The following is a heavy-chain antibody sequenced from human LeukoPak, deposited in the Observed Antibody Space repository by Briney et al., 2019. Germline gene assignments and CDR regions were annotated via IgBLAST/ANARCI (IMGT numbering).Heavy chain of an antibody. CDR1: GFTFSSYA. V-gene: IGHV3-23*01. CDR2: ISGSGGST. CDR3: AKVNPPYGGCRFCPADN. D-gene: IGHD4-23*01. J-gene: IGHJ4*02. Sequence: GGSLRLSCAASGFTFSSYAMSWVRQAPGKGLEWVSAISGSGGSTYYADSVKGRFTISRDNSKNTLYLQMNSLRAEDTAVYYCAKVNPPYGGCRFCPADNWGQGTLVTVSS.